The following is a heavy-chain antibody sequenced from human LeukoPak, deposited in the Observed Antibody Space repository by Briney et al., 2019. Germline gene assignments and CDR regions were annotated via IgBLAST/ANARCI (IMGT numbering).Heavy chain of an antibody. CDR3: AREGSWYFYYYGMDV. Sequence: SVKLSCKSSVDTFSSYAISWVRQPPGQGRECRGRIIPILGIANYEQKFQGRVTITADKSTSTAYMELSSLRSEDTAVYYCAREGSWYFYYYGMDVWGQGTTVTVSS. V-gene: IGHV1-69*04. J-gene: IGHJ6*02. D-gene: IGHD6-13*01. CDR2: IIPILGIA. CDR1: VDTFSSYA.